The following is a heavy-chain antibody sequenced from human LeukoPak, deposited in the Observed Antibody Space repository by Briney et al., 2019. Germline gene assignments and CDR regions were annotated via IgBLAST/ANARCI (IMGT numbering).Heavy chain of an antibody. Sequence: SETLSLTCTVSGGSISTYYWSWIRQPPGKGLEWIGYIYYSGSTNYNPSLKSRVTISVDTSKNQFSLKLSSVTAADTAVYYCARGLRRYYDSSGYYTSQIYFDYWGQGTLVTVSS. CDR2: IYYSGST. V-gene: IGHV4-59*12. CDR1: GGSISTYY. D-gene: IGHD3-22*01. J-gene: IGHJ4*02. CDR3: ARGLRRYYDSSGYYTSQIYFDY.